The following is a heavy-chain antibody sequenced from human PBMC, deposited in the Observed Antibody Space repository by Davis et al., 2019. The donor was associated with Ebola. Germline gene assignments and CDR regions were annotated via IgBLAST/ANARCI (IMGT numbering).Heavy chain of an antibody. CDR2: INPSGGST. J-gene: IGHJ6*02. Sequence: ASVKVSCKASGYTFTSYYMHWVRQAPGQGLEWMGIINPSGGSTSYAQKFQGRVTMTRDTSTSTVYMELSSLRSEDTAVYYCARDKQLADYYYYGMDVWGQGTTVTVSS. D-gene: IGHD6-6*01. V-gene: IGHV1-46*01. CDR3: ARDKQLADYYYYGMDV. CDR1: GYTFTSYY.